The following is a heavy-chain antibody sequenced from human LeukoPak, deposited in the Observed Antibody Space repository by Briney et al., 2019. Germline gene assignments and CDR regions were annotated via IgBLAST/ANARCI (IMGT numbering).Heavy chain of an antibody. CDR3: ARDRDSSGWYFDY. CDR1: GGSISSGGYY. CDR2: IYYGGST. Sequence: SETLSLTCTVSGGSISSGGYYWSWIRQHPGKGLEWIGYIYYGGSTYYNPSLKSRVTISVDTSKNQFSLKLSSVTAADTAVYYCARDRDSSGWYFDYWGQGTPVTVSS. V-gene: IGHV4-31*03. D-gene: IGHD6-19*01. J-gene: IGHJ4*02.